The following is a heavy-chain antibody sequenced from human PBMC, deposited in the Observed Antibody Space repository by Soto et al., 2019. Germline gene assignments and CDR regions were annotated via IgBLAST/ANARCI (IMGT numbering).Heavy chain of an antibody. J-gene: IGHJ4*02. CDR1: GFIVSSSY. CDR2: IYSDGRT. CDR3: ARCSGWYGQCYFDC. D-gene: IGHD6-13*01. V-gene: IGHV3-53*02. Sequence: DVQLVETGGGLIQPGGSLRLSCVASGFIVSSSYMSWVRQAPGKGLEWVSVIYSDGRTYYADSVKGRFTISRDNSKNTLYLQMNSLSAEDTAVYYCARCSGWYGQCYFDCCGQGTLVTVSS.